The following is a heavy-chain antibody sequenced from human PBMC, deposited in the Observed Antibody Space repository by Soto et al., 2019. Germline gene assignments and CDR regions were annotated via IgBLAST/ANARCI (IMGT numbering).Heavy chain of an antibody. CDR3: ARGGYLSPIFGALHGP. CDR1: GYTFTGYY. CDR2: INPNSGGT. J-gene: IGHJ5*02. Sequence: ASVKVSCKASGYTFTGYYMHWVRQAPGQGLEWMGWINPNSGGTNYAQKFQGRVTMTRDASISTAYMELSRLRSDDTAVYYCARGGYLSPIFGALHGPWGQGNLVTVSS. V-gene: IGHV1-2*02. D-gene: IGHD3-3*01.